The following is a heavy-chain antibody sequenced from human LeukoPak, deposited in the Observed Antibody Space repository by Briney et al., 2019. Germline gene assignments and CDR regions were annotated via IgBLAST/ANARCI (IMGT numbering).Heavy chain of an antibody. D-gene: IGHD4-23*01. J-gene: IGHJ5*02. CDR2: IRYDGSDK. V-gene: IGHV3-30*02. CDR3: AKDLSNGGDWFDP. Sequence: GGSLRLSCAASGFIFSRYGMHWVRQAPGKGLEWVAFIRYDGSDKYYADSVKGRFTISRDNSKNTLYLQMNSLRAEDTAVYYCAKDLSNGGDWFDPWGQGTLVTVSS. CDR1: GFIFSRYG.